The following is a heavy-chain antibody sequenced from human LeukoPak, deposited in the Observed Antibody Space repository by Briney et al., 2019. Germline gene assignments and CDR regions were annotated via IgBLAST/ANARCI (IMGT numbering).Heavy chain of an antibody. CDR3: AKDQRPTTVVAFDI. Sequence: GGSLRLSCAASGFTFSSYGMHWVRQAPGKGLEWVAFIRYDGSNKYYADSVKGRFTISRDNSKNTLYLQMNSLRAEDTAAYYCAKDQRPTTVVAFDIWGQGTMVTVSS. D-gene: IGHD4-23*01. V-gene: IGHV3-30*02. CDR2: IRYDGSNK. J-gene: IGHJ3*02. CDR1: GFTFSSYG.